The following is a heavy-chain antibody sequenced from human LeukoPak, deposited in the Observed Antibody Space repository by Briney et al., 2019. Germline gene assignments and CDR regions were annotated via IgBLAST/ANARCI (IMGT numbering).Heavy chain of an antibody. J-gene: IGHJ3*02. V-gene: IGHV3-11*06. Sequence: AGGSLRLSCAASGFTFSDYYMSWIRQAPGKGLEWVSYISSSSSYTNYADSVKGRFTISRDNAKNSLYLQMNSLRAEDTAVYYCARHIWLPFCSGGSCNRGDAFDIWGQGTMVTVSS. CDR2: ISSSSSYT. D-gene: IGHD2-15*01. CDR1: GFTFSDYY. CDR3: ARHIWLPFCSGGSCNRGDAFDI.